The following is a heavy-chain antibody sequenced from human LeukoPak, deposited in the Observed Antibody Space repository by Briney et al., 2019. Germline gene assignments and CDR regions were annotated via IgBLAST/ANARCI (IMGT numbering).Heavy chain of an antibody. CDR3: AKELYCSSTSCPYGMDV. V-gene: IGHV3-30*18. J-gene: IGHJ6*02. CDR1: GFTFSSYG. D-gene: IGHD2-2*01. CDR2: ISYDGSNK. Sequence: GGSLRLSCAASGFTFSSYGMHWVRQAPGKGLEWVAVISYDGSNKYYADSVKGRFTISRDNSKNTLYLQMNSLRAEDTAVYYCAKELYCSSTSCPYGMDVWGQGTTVTVS.